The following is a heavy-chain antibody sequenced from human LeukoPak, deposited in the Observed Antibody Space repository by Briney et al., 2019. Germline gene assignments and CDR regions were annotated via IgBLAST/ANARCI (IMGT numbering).Heavy chain of an antibody. V-gene: IGHV4-38-2*02. Sequence: SETLSLTCTVSGYSISSGYYWGWIRQPPGKGLEWIGSIYHSGSTNYNPSLKSRVTMSVDTSKNQFSLKLSSVTAADTAVYYCARIAVAGLDAFDIWGQGTMVTVSS. CDR2: IYHSGST. J-gene: IGHJ3*02. CDR1: GYSISSGYY. D-gene: IGHD6-19*01. CDR3: ARIAVAGLDAFDI.